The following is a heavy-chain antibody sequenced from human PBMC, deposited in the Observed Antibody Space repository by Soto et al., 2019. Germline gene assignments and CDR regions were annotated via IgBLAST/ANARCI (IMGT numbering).Heavy chain of an antibody. CDR1: GGTFSSYA. CDR3: VRGRYGDYPLGIDY. D-gene: IGHD4-17*01. CDR2: IIPIFGTA. V-gene: IGHV1-69*12. J-gene: IGHJ4*02. Sequence: QVQLVQSGAEVKKPGSSVKVSCKASGGTFSSYAISWVRQAPGQGLEWMGGIIPIFGTANYAQKFQGRVTITADESTSTAYMELSSLRSEDTAVYYCVRGRYGDYPLGIDYWGQGTLVTVSS.